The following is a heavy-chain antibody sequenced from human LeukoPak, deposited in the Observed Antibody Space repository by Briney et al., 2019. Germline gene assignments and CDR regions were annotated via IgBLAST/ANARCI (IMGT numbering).Heavy chain of an antibody. CDR2: ISGSGGST. CDR1: GFTFSSYA. Sequence: GGSLRLSCAASGFTFSSYAMSWVRQAPGKGLEGVSAISGSGGSTYYADSVKGRFTISRDNSKNTLYLQMNSLRAEDTAVYYCAKIARQLVEESYFDYWGQGTLVTVSS. J-gene: IGHJ4*02. CDR3: AKIARQLVEESYFDY. V-gene: IGHV3-23*01. D-gene: IGHD6-6*01.